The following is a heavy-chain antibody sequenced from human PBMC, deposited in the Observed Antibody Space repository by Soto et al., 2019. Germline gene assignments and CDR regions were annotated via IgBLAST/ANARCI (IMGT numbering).Heavy chain of an antibody. Sequence: SETLSLTCTVSGGSISSYYWSWIRQPPGKGLEWIGYIYYSGSTNYNPSLKSRVTISVDTSKNQFSLKLSSVTAADTAVYYCARGYYDFWSGYYDYWGQGTLVTVSS. CDR3: ARGYYDFWSGYYDY. CDR1: GGSISSYY. J-gene: IGHJ4*02. V-gene: IGHV4-59*01. D-gene: IGHD3-3*01. CDR2: IYYSGST.